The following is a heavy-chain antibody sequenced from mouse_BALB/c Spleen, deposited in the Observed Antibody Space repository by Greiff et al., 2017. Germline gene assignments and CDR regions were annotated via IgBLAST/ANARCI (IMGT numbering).Heavy chain of an antibody. CDR1: GYSITSDYA. V-gene: IGHV3-2*02. Sequence: VQLKESGPGLVKPSQSLSLTCTVTGYSITSDYAWNWIRQFPGNKLEWMGYISYSGSTSYNPSLKSRISITRDTSKNQFFLQLNSVTTEDTATYYCAGGYYYFDYWGQGTTLTVSS. CDR2: ISYSGST. J-gene: IGHJ2*01. D-gene: IGHD2-3*01. CDR3: AGGYYYFDY.